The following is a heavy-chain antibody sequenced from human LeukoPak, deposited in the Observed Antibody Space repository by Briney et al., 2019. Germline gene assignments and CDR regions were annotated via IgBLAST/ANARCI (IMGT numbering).Heavy chain of an antibody. CDR2: IYYSGST. CDR1: GGSISSGGYY. V-gene: IGHV4-31*03. Sequence: SQTLSLTCTVSGGSISSGGYYWSWIRQHPGKGLEWIGYIYYSGSTYYNPSLKSRVTISVDTSKNQFSLKLSSVTAADTAVCYCAREIAAAGKAFDPWGQGTLVTVSS. J-gene: IGHJ5*02. CDR3: AREIAAAGKAFDP. D-gene: IGHD6-13*01.